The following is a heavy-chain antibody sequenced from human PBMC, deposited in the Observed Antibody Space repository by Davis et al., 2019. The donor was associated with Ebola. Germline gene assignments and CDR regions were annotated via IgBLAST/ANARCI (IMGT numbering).Heavy chain of an antibody. J-gene: IGHJ4*02. CDR2: ISGDSRTI. CDR1: GLSFSSHA. V-gene: IGHV3-48*02. Sequence: GGSLRLSCEASGLSFSSHAINWVRQAPGKGLEWVSYISGDSRTIYYADSVKGRFAISRDYAKNSLYLQMNSLRDEDTAVYYCARHDDYWGQGTLVTVSS. CDR3: ARHDDY.